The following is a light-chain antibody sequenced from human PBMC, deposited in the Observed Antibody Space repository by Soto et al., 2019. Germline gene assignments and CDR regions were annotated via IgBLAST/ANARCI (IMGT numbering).Light chain of an antibody. J-gene: IGKJ3*01. CDR1: QGISTY. V-gene: IGKV1-27*01. Sequence: EIQMTQSPSSLSSSVGDRVTITCRASQGISTYLVSYQQKQGEVPKVLIYSASTFKAAVPSRFSGSRSGTEFILPISSLQPDDVATYYCKSYNSGLVITFGPGTKVDIK. CDR2: SAS. CDR3: KSYNSGLVIT.